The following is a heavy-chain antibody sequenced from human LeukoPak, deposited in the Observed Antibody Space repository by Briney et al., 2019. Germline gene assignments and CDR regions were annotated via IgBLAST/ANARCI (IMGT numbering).Heavy chain of an antibody. CDR2: IGAYNGNT. D-gene: IGHD6-13*01. CDR3: ARDQSVRLLQTSSTYFKHVFAI. CDR1: GYTFTNYG. Sequence: ASVKVSCKTSGYTFTNYGISWVRQAPGLGLEWMGWIGAYNGNTNYAQKVQGRVTMTTDTSMSTAYMELRSLRFDDTAVYYCARDQSVRLLQTSSTYFKHVFAIWGQGSMVTVSS. V-gene: IGHV1-18*01. J-gene: IGHJ3*02.